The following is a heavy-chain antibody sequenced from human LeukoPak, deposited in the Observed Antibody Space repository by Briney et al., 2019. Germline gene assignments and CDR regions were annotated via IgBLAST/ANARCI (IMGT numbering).Heavy chain of an antibody. V-gene: IGHV4-30-4*01. D-gene: IGHD3-3*01. J-gene: IGHJ4*02. CDR1: GGSISSGAYY. CDR2: IYYSGST. Sequence: SETLSPTCTVSGGSISSGAYYWSWIRQPPGKGLEWIGYIYYSGSTYYNPSLKSRVTISVDTSKNQFSLKLSSVTAADTAVYYCARERFGALGYWGQGTLVTVSS. CDR3: ARERFGALGY.